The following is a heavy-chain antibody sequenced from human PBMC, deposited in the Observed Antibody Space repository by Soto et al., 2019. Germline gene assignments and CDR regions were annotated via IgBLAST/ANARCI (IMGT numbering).Heavy chain of an antibody. V-gene: IGHV4-31*03. Sequence: QVQLQESGPGLVKPSQTLSLTCTVSGGSISSGGYYWSWIRQHPGKGLEWIGYIYYSGSTYYNPSLKSRVTISVDTSKNQFSLKLSSVTAADTAVYYCARDTRILGYCSSTSCSLLHNWFDPWGQGTLVTVSS. D-gene: IGHD2-2*01. J-gene: IGHJ5*02. CDR2: IYYSGST. CDR1: GGSISSGGYY. CDR3: ARDTRILGYCSSTSCSLLHNWFDP.